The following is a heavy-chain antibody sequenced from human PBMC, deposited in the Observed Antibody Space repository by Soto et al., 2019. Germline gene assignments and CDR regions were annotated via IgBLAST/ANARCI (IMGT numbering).Heavy chain of an antibody. CDR3: AVRLEYYFDY. CDR2: ISGSGAST. CDR1: GFTFSSYA. Sequence: EVQLLESGGDLVQPGGSLRLSCAASGFTFSSYAMSWVRQAPGKGLEWVSGISGSGASTYYADSVKGRFTITRDNSKHSLYLYLNILSAEDMGVYYCAVRLEYYFDYWVQGTLVAVSS. V-gene: IGHV3-23*01. D-gene: IGHD4-4*01. J-gene: IGHJ4*02.